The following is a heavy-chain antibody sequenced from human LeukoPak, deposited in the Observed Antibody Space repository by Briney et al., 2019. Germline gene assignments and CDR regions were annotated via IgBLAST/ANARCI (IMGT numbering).Heavy chain of an antibody. CDR3: ARHTPYSGYGD. CDR2: IYPGDSDT. V-gene: IGHV5-51*01. CDR1: GYSFTSYW. D-gene: IGHD5-12*01. Sequence: GESLKVSRKGSGYSFTSYWIGWVRQMPGKGLEWMGIIYPGDSDTRYSPSFQGQVTISADKSISTAYLQWSSLKASDTAMYYCARHTPYSGYGDWGQGTLVTVSS. J-gene: IGHJ4*02.